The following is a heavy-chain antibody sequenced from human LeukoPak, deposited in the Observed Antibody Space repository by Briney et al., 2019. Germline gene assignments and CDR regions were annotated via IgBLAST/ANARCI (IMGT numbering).Heavy chain of an antibody. CDR3: ARDPESIAVALDY. Sequence: ASVKVSCKASGGTFSSYAISWVRQAPGQGLEWMGWINPNSGGTNYAQKFRGRVTMTRDTSISTAYMELSRLRSDDTAVYYCARDPESIAVALDYWGLGTLVTVSS. CDR2: INPNSGGT. V-gene: IGHV1-2*02. CDR1: GGTFSSYA. D-gene: IGHD6-19*01. J-gene: IGHJ4*02.